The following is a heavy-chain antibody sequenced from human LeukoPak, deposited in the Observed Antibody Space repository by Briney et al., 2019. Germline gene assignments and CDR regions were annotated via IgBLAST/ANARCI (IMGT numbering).Heavy chain of an antibody. V-gene: IGHV3-48*01. D-gene: IGHD5-12*01. CDR1: GFSFSSYS. CDR3: AKVDIVATTGLESFDY. J-gene: IGHJ4*02. Sequence: GGSLRLSCAASGFSFSSYSMNWVRQAPGKGLEWVAYIAYTGTIHYADSVKGRFTISRDNSKNTLYLQMNSLRAEDTAVYYCAKVDIVATTGLESFDYWGQGTLVTVSS. CDR2: IAYTGTI.